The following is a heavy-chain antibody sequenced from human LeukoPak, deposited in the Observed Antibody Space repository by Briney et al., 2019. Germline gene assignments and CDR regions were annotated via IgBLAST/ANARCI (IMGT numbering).Heavy chain of an antibody. CDR3: ARHPYYYDSSGYYLVGYFDY. V-gene: IGHV4-34*01. Sequence: SETLSLTCAVYGGSFSGYYWSWIRQPPGKGLEWIGEINHSGSTNYNPSLKSRVTISVDTSNKQFSLNLSSVTAADTAVYYCARHPYYYDSSGYYLVGYFDYWGQGTLVTVSS. J-gene: IGHJ4*02. CDR1: GGSFSGYY. CDR2: INHSGST. D-gene: IGHD3-22*01.